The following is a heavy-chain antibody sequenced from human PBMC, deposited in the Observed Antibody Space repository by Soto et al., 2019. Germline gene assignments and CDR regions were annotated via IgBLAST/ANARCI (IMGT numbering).Heavy chain of an antibody. V-gene: IGHV4-59*08. Sequence: PSETLSLTCTVSGGSISSYYWSWIRQPPGKGLEWIGYIYYSGSTIYNPSLKNRVTISVDTSKNEFSPNVSSVTAADTAVYYCARSVILTGGSYKGLIRLHYFDTWGPGTLVTVSS. J-gene: IGHJ4*02. CDR2: IYYSGST. CDR1: GGSISSYY. D-gene: IGHD3-9*01. CDR3: ARSVILTGGSYKGLIRLHYFDT.